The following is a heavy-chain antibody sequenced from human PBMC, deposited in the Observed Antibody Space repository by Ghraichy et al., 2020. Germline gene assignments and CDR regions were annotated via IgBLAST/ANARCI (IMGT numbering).Heavy chain of an antibody. D-gene: IGHD5-18*01. CDR2: IGYSGAI. V-gene: IGHV3-48*02. CDR1: GFTFTTYS. J-gene: IGHJ4*02. Sequence: GGSLRLSCAASGFTFTTYSMNWVRQAPGKGLEFVAHIGYSGAIRYAESVAGRFIISRDNGKNSVYLQMNSLRDEDTAVYYCARDGGDSFDYWFAYWGQGALVTVSS. CDR3: ARDGGDSFDYWFAY.